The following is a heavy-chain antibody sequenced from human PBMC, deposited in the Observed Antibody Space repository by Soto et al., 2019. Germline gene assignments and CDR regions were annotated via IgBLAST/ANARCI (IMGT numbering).Heavy chain of an antibody. CDR2: IHHSGST. D-gene: IGHD1-26*01. Sequence: PSETLSLTCAVYGGSFTSYYWSWIRQPPGKGLEWIGEIHHSGSTNYNPSLKSRVLISLDTPKNHFFLRLTSVTAADTAVYYCARWARSSIGGKDFDYWGQGTLVTVSS. CDR1: GGSFTSYY. J-gene: IGHJ4*02. V-gene: IGHV4-34*01. CDR3: ARWARSSIGGKDFDY.